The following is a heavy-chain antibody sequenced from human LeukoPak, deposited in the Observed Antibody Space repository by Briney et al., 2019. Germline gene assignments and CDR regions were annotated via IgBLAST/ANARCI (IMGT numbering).Heavy chain of an antibody. J-gene: IGHJ4*02. CDR3: TRDRGSRYYFDY. Sequence: GGSLRLSCTASGFTFGDYAMSWVRQAPGKGLEWVGFIRGKAYGGTTEYAASVKGRFTISRDDSKSIAYLQMNSLKTEDTAVYYCTRDRGSRYYFDYWGQGTLVTVSS. CDR1: GFTFGDYA. D-gene: IGHD1-26*01. CDR2: IRGKAYGGTT. V-gene: IGHV3-49*04.